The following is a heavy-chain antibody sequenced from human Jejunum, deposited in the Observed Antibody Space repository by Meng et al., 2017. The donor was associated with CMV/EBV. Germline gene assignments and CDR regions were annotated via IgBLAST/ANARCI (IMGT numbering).Heavy chain of an antibody. D-gene: IGHD2-15*01. CDR3: ARGLVVEAATPRGWFDP. Sequence: FSSNAWSLHWVRQAPGQGLEWMGWIRPDSGDTKSAQKFQGRVTLTRDTSTGTAFLELTGLKSDDTGVYYCARGLVVEAATPRGWFDPWGQGTLVTVSS. V-gene: IGHV1-2*02. J-gene: IGHJ5*02. CDR1: FSSNAWS. CDR2: IRPDSGDT.